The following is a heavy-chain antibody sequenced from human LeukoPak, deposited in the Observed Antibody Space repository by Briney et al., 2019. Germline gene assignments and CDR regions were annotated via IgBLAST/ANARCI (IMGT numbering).Heavy chain of an antibody. CDR1: GFTFDDYG. CDR3: AREHHYGDYALDAFDI. J-gene: IGHJ3*02. D-gene: IGHD4-17*01. V-gene: IGHV3-7*01. Sequence: HPGGSLRLSCAASGFTFDDYGMSWVRQAPGKGLEWVANIKQDGSEKYYVDSVKGRFTISRDNAKNSLYLQMNSLRAEDTAVYYCAREHHYGDYALDAFDIWGQGTMVTVSS. CDR2: IKQDGSEK.